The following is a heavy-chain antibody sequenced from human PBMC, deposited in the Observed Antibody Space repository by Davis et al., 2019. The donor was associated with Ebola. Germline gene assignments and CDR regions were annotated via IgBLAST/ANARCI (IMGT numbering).Heavy chain of an antibody. CDR2: IKSKTDGGTT. J-gene: IGHJ6*04. V-gene: IGHV3-15*01. CDR3: ARASSMDV. CDR1: GFTFSNAW. Sequence: GESLKISCAASGFTFSNAWMSWVRQAPGKGLEWVGRIKSKTDGGTTDYAAPVKGRFTISRDDSKNTLYLQMNSLRAEDTAVYYCARASSMDVWGKGTTVTVSS.